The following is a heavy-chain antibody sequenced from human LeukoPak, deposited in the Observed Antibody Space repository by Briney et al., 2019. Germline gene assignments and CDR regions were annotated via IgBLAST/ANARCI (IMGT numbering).Heavy chain of an antibody. V-gene: IGHV1-69*04. Sequence: SVKVSCKASGGTFSSYAISWVRQAPGQGLAWMGRIIPILGIANYAQKFQGRVTITADKSTSTAYMELSRLRSEDTAVYYCAREIGEWSRDAFDIWGQGTMVTVSS. CDR1: GGTFSSYA. CDR2: IIPILGIA. CDR3: AREIGEWSRDAFDI. J-gene: IGHJ3*02. D-gene: IGHD3-10*01.